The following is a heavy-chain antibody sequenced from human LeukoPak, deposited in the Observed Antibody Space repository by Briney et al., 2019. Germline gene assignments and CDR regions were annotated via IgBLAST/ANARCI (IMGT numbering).Heavy chain of an antibody. J-gene: IGHJ4*02. V-gene: IGHV3-23*01. D-gene: IGHD6-6*01. Sequence: PGGSLRLSCAASGFTFSSYAMSWVRQAPGKGLDWVSVISGSGGSTYYADSVKGRFTISRDNSKNTLYLQMNSLRVEDTAVYYCVKAEYRSSSFDYWGQGTLVTVSS. CDR2: ISGSGGST. CDR3: VKAEYRSSSFDY. CDR1: GFTFSSYA.